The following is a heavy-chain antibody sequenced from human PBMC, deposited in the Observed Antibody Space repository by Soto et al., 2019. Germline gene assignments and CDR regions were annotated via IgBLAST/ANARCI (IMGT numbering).Heavy chain of an antibody. CDR2: ISGTAHAS. CDR1: GFDFSNYG. CDR3: VKDAPQPFSD. J-gene: IGHJ4*02. V-gene: IGHV3-23*01. Sequence: EVQLLESGGGLVQPGGSLRISCAASGFDFSNYGMSWVRQAPGKGLEWVSAISGTAHASYYAASVNGRFTISRDNSKNTLYLHMNSLRVEDTAVYFCVKDAPQPFSDWGQGTLVTVSS. D-gene: IGHD3-3*02.